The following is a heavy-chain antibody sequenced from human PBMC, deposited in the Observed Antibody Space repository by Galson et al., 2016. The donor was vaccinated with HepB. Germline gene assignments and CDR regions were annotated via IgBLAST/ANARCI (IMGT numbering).Heavy chain of an antibody. D-gene: IGHD5-12*01. Sequence: SVKVSCKVSGFPLTDLSVHWVRQAPGKGLEWMGGFDPKDGEIIYAQKFQGRVTMTEDTFTDSAYMELSGLRSEDTAVYYCATDRYSTGYDFRFDYWGQGSLVTGSS. CDR3: ATDRYSTGYDFRFDY. CDR2: FDPKDGEI. J-gene: IGHJ4*02. CDR1: GFPLTDLS. V-gene: IGHV1-24*01.